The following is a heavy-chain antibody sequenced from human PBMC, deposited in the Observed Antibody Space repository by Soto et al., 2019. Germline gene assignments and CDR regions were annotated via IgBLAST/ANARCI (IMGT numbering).Heavy chain of an antibody. V-gene: IGHV1-18*04. J-gene: IGHJ4*02. CDR1: GYTFTSNS. CDR2: INPIFGTP. CDR3: AREGRHFDY. Sequence: ASVKVSCKASGYTFTSNSISWVRQAPGQGLEWMGGINPIFGTPHYAQKYQGRVTITADTFTNTAYMELTRLTSDDTAVYFCAREGRHFDYWGQGTLVTVSS.